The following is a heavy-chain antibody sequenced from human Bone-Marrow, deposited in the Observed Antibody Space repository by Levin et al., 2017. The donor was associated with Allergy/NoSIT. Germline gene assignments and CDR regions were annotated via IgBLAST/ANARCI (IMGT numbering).Heavy chain of an antibody. CDR3: VKDNDGTGYFYVFAN. J-gene: IGHJ4*02. CDR1: GFTFDDYG. Sequence: GGSLRLSCAASGFTFDDYGMHWVRQAPGKGLEWVSSISWDGGNVDYADSVKGRFSISRDIAKKSLYLEMNSLRPEDTAFYYCVKDNDGTGYFYVFANWGQGTQVTVSS. CDR2: ISWDGGNV. V-gene: IGHV3-9*01. D-gene: IGHD3-9*01.